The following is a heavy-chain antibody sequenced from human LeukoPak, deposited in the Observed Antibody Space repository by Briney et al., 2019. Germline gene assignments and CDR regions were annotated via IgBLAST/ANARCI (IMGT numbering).Heavy chain of an antibody. CDR3: ASRTGGYSYIHDY. V-gene: IGHV4-30-2*01. D-gene: IGHD5-18*01. CDR2: IYHSGST. CDR1: GGSISSGGYY. Sequence: PSETLSLTCTVSGGSISSGGYYWSWIRQPPGKGLEWIGYIYHSGSTYYNPSLKSRVTISVDRSKNQFSLKLSSVTAADTAVYYCASRTGGYSYIHDYWGQGTLVTVSS. J-gene: IGHJ4*02.